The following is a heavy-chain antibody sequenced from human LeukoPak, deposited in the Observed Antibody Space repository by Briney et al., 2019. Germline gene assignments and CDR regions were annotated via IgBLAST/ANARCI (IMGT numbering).Heavy chain of an antibody. CDR1: GYTFTAFF. CDR3: ARVVYGSRLFDS. J-gene: IGHJ4*02. D-gene: IGHD6-13*01. CDR2: INPSSGGT. V-gene: IGHV1-2*02. Sequence: VASVKVSCKASGYTFTAFFMHWVRQAPGQGLELMGWINPSSGGTNYAQKFQGRVTMTRDTSISTAYMELSSLRSDDTATYYCARVVYGSRLFDSWGQGTLVTVSS.